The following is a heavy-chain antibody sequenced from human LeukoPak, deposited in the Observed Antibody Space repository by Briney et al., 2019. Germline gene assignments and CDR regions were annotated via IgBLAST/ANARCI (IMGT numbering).Heavy chain of an antibody. CDR1: GFTFYDYA. CDR2: ITWGDGDP. J-gene: IGHJ4*02. Sequence: GGSLRLSCAASGFTFYDYAMHWLRQVPGKGLEWISLITWGDGDPYYADSVRGRFSISRDNTRDSLYLQMSSLRPEDTAFYFCARGNYRSPQPMFDSWGRGTLVTVSS. V-gene: IGHV3-43D*03. D-gene: IGHD5-24*01. CDR3: ARGNYRSPQPMFDS.